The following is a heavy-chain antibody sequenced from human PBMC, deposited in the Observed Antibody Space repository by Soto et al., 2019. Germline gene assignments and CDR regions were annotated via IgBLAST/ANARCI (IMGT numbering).Heavy chain of an antibody. V-gene: IGHV4-31*03. D-gene: IGHD3-22*01. Sequence: QVQLQESGPGLVKPSQPLSLTCTVSGGSISSGGYYWSWIRQHPGKGLEWIGYIYYSGSTYYNPSLKIRVTISVDTSKNQFYLNLSSVTAADTAVYYCAIGNYDSSFYAFDIWGQVTMVTVSS. CDR2: IYYSGST. J-gene: IGHJ3*02. CDR1: GGSISSGGYY. CDR3: AIGNYDSSFYAFDI.